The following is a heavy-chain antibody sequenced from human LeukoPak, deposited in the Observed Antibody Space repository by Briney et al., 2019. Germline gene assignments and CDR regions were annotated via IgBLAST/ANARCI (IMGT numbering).Heavy chain of an antibody. CDR3: ESLDYGDPYYYYYMDV. CDR1: GFTFSSYS. J-gene: IGHJ6*03. V-gene: IGHV3-48*01. CDR2: ISSSSSTI. Sequence: GGSLRLSCAASGFTFSSYSMNWVRRAPGKGLEWVSYISSSSSTIYYADSVKGRFTISRDNAKNSLYLQMNSLRAEDTAVYYCESLDYGDPYYYYYMDVWGKGTTVTVSS. D-gene: IGHD4-17*01.